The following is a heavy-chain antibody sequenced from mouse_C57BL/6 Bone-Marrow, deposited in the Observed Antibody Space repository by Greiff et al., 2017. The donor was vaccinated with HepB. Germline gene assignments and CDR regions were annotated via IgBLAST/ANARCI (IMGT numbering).Heavy chain of an antibody. CDR3: ARSYYYGSNDY. CDR2: INPGSGGT. D-gene: IGHD1-1*01. J-gene: IGHJ2*01. Sequence: VQLQQSGAELVRPGTSVKVSCKASGYAFTNYLIEWVKQRPGQGLEWIGVINPGSGGTNYNEKFKGKATLTADKSSSTAYMQLSSLTSEDSAVYFCARSYYYGSNDYWGQGTTLTVSS. V-gene: IGHV1-54*01. CDR1: GYAFTNYL.